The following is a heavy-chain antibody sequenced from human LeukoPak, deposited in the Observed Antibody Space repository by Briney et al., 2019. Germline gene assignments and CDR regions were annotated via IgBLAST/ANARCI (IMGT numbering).Heavy chain of an antibody. CDR2: IYYSGST. D-gene: IGHD6-19*01. J-gene: IGHJ6*02. CDR1: GGSISSFY. V-gene: IGHV4-59*08. CDR3: ARRAPYSSGWGDYYYAVDV. Sequence: SETLSLTCTVSGGSISSFYWSWIRQPPGKGLEWIGYIYYSGSTNYNPSLKSRVTISVDTSKNQFSLKLSSVTAADTAVYYCARRAPYSSGWGDYYYAVDVWGQGTTVTVSS.